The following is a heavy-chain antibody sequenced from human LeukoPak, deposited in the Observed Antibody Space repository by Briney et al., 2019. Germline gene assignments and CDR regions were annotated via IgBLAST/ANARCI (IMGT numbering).Heavy chain of an antibody. J-gene: IGHJ4*02. CDR3: ARVDVGAAVFDY. CDR2: IYGSGST. V-gene: IGHV4-59*08. D-gene: IGHD2-15*01. Sequence: SETLSLTCTVSGGSISRYYWNWIRQPPGKGLEWIGYIYGSGSTNYNPSLKSRVTISVDTSKHQFSLNLSSVTAADTAVYYCARVDVGAAVFDYWGQGTLVTVSS. CDR1: GGSISRYY.